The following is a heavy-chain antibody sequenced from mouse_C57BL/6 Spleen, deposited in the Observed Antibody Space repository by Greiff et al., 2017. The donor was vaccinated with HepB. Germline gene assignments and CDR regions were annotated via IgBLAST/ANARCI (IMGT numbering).Heavy chain of an antibody. Sequence: QVQLQQPGAELVKPGASVKMSCKASGYTFTSYWITWVKQRPGQGLEWIGDIYPGSGSTNYNEKFKSKATLTVDTSSSTAYMQISSLTSEDSAVYYCAKVYGYGDGYYLFAYWGQGTLVTVSA. V-gene: IGHV1-55*01. CDR2: IYPGSGST. J-gene: IGHJ3*01. D-gene: IGHD2-3*01. CDR1: GYTFTSYW. CDR3: AKVYGYGDGYYLFAY.